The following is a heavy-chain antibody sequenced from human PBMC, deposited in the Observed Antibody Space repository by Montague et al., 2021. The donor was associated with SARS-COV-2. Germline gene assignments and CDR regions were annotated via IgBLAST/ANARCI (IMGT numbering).Heavy chain of an antibody. D-gene: IGHD5-18*01. J-gene: IGHJ4*02. CDR1: AGSISSTC. V-gene: IGHV4-59*01. Sequence: SETLSLTCTVSAGSISSTCFNWTRQPPGTGLEWIGYMYHCGSTDTNYNPSLKSRVTISVDTSKSQFTLSLISVTAADTAVYYCARGGGYSSSPFDFWGQGSLVSVSS. CDR3: ARGGGYSSSPFDF. CDR2: MYHCGST.